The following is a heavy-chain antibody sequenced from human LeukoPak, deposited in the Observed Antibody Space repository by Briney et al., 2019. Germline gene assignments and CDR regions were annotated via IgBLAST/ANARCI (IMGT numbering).Heavy chain of an antibody. CDR3: ARQWGSMFFRRNWFDP. CDR2: INHSGST. J-gene: IGHJ5*02. D-gene: IGHD1-26*01. Sequence: SETLSLTCAVYGGSFSGYYWSWIRKPPGKGLEWIGEINHSGSTNYNPSLTSRVTISVDTSKNQFSLKLSSVTAADTAVYYGARQWGSMFFRRNWFDPWGQGSLVTVSS. CDR1: GGSFSGYY. V-gene: IGHV4-34*01.